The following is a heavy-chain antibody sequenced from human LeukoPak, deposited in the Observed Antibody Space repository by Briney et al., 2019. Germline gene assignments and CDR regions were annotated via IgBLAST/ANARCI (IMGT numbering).Heavy chain of an antibody. J-gene: IGHJ4*02. V-gene: IGHV3-11*01. D-gene: IGHD5-18*01. CDR1: GFTFSDYY. CDR2: ISSSGSTI. CDR3: AKREVGYSYGWPFDY. Sequence: GGSLRLSCAASGFTFSDYYMSWIRQAPGKGLEWVSYISSSGSTIYYADSVKGRFTISRDNAKNSLYLQMNSLRAEDTAVYYCAKREVGYSYGWPFDYWGQGTLVTVSP.